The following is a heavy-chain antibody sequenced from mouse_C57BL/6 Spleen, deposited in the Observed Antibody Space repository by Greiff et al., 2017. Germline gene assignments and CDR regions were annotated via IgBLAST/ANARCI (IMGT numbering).Heavy chain of an antibody. CDR3: AREDYYGSPYFDY. D-gene: IGHD1-1*01. V-gene: IGHV1-61*01. Sequence: QVQLQQPGAELVRPGSSVKLSCKASGYTFTSYWMDWVKQRPGQGLEWIGNIYPSDSETHYNQKFKDKATLTVDKSSSTAYMQLSSLTSEDSAVYYCAREDYYGSPYFDYWGQGTTLTVSS. CDR2: IYPSDSET. J-gene: IGHJ2*01. CDR1: GYTFTSYW.